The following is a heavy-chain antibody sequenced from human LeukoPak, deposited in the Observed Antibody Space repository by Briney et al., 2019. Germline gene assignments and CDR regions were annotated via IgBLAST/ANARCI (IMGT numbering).Heavy chain of an antibody. V-gene: IGHV3-9*01. CDR3: AKHMRATNTYSFFGLDV. CDR2: INWNGGGT. D-gene: IGHD1-26*01. Sequence: PGGSLRLSCAATGFTFKDYGMYWVRQPPGKGLEWVSSINWNGGGTDYADSVKGRFTISRDNAKNSLYLQLSSLRPEDTALYYCAKHMRATNTYSFFGLDVWGQGTTVTVSS. J-gene: IGHJ6*02. CDR1: GFTFKDYG.